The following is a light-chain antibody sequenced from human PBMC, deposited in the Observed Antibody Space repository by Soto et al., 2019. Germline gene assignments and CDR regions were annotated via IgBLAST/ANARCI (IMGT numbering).Light chain of an antibody. V-gene: IGLV2-11*01. CDR3: CSYAGGYTFV. CDR2: DVS. Sequence: QSVLTQPRSVSGSPGQSVTISCTGTSSDVGGYNFVSWYQQHPGKAPKLTIYDVSKRPSGVPDRSSGSKSGNTASLTISGLQAEDEADYYCCSYAGGYTFVFGTGTKVTVL. J-gene: IGLJ1*01. CDR1: SSDVGGYNF.